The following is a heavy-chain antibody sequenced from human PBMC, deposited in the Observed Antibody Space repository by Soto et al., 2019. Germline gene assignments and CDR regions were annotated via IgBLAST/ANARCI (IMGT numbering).Heavy chain of an antibody. J-gene: IGHJ4*02. V-gene: IGHV4-38-2*01. CDR1: GYSISSGYY. CDR3: ARSPGNYYFDY. CDR2: IYHSGST. Sequence: PSETLSLTCAVSGYSISSGYYWGWIRRPPGKGLESIGSIYHSGSTYYNPSLKSRVTISVDTSKNQFSLKLSSVTAADTAVYYCARSPGNYYFDYWGQGTLVTVSS. D-gene: IGHD1-7*01.